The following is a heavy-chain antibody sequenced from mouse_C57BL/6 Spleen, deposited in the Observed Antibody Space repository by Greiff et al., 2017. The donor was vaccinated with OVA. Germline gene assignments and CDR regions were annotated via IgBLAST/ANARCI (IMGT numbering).Heavy chain of an antibody. J-gene: IGHJ2*01. CDR1: GFNIKDDY. V-gene: IGHV14-4*01. CDR3: TTGDYSNG. Sequence: EVQLQQSGAELVRPGASVKLSCTASGFNIKDDYMHWVKQRPEQGLEWIGWIDPENGDTEYASKFQGKATITADTSSNTAYLQLSSLTSEDTAVYYCTTGDYSNGWGQGTTLTVSS. D-gene: IGHD2-5*01. CDR2: IDPENGDT.